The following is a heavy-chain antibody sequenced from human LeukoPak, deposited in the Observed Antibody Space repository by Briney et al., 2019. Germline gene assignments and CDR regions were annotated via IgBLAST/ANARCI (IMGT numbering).Heavy chain of an antibody. J-gene: IGHJ6*02. Sequence: GGSLRLSCAATGFTFSSFSMHWVRQAPGKGLEWVAVTSYDGSNKYYADSVKGRFTISRDNSKSTLYLQMNSLRTEDTAVYYCAKGRVGANGYYYYGMDVWGQGTTVTVSS. CDR3: AKGRVGANGYYYYGMDV. D-gene: IGHD1-26*01. CDR1: GFTFSSFS. V-gene: IGHV3-30*18. CDR2: TSYDGSNK.